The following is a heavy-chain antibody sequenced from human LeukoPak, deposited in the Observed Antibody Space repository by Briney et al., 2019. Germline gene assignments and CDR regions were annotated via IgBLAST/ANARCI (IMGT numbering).Heavy chain of an antibody. V-gene: IGHV3-30*18. J-gene: IGHJ3*02. CDR2: ISYDGSNK. CDR1: GFTFSSYG. Sequence: GGSLRLSCAASGFTFSSYGMHWVRQAPGKGLEWVAVISYDGSNKYYADSVKGRFTISRDNSKNTLYLQMNSLRAEDTAVYYCAKVGGYYLDAFDIWGQGTMVTVSS. CDR3: AKVGGYYLDAFDI. D-gene: IGHD3-22*01.